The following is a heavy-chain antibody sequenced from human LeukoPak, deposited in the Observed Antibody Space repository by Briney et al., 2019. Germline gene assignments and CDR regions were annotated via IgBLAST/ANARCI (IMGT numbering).Heavy chain of an antibody. CDR3: ARAFGAWFGELLFGYYFDY. V-gene: IGHV3-11*01. D-gene: IGHD3-10*01. CDR1: GFTFSDYY. Sequence: GGSLRLSCAASGFTFSDYYMSWIRQAPGKGLEWVSYISSSGSTIYYADSVKGRFTISRDNAKNSLYLQMNSLRAEDTAVYYCARAFGAWFGELLFGYYFDYWGQGTLVTVSS. J-gene: IGHJ4*02. CDR2: ISSSGSTI.